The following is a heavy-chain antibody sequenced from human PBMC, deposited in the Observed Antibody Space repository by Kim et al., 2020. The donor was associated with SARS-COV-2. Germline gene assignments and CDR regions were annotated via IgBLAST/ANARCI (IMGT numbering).Heavy chain of an antibody. CDR1: GFTFSAYW. D-gene: IGHD2-15*01. J-gene: IGHJ3*02. Sequence: GGSLRLSCAASGFTFSAYWMHWVRQAPGKGLEWLSSLNSDGSNTLYADSVRGRITISRDNAKNTLYLQMNALRGADTAVYYSGRGIVDRAVDIWGQGAMVTVSS. CDR3: GRGIVDRAVDI. CDR2: LNSDGSNT. V-gene: IGHV3-74*01.